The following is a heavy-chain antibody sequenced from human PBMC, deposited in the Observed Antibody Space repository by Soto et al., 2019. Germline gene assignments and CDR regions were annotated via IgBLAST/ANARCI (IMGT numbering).Heavy chain of an antibody. CDR1: GFTFRRNA. CDR3: AKDVQFHPNWFDP. CDR2: ISGSDGYT. V-gene: IGHV3-23*01. Sequence: PGGSLRLSCAASGFTFRRNAMSWVRQAPGKGLEWVSSISGSDGYTYYADSVKGRFTISRDNSKNTLYLQMSSLRAEDTAVYYCAKDVQFHPNWFDPWGQGALVTVSS. J-gene: IGHJ5*02. D-gene: IGHD3-10*02.